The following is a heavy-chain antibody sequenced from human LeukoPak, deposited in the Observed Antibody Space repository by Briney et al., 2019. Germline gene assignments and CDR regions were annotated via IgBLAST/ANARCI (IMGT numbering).Heavy chain of an antibody. CDR2: FDPEDGET. CDR1: GYTLTELS. CDR3: ATAGGFYYGSAKDY. J-gene: IGHJ4*02. V-gene: IGHV1-24*01. D-gene: IGHD3-10*01. Sequence: ASVKVSCKVSGYTLTELSMHWVRQAPGKRLEWMGGFDPEDGETIYAQKFQGRVTMTEDTSTDTAYMELSSLRSEDTAVYYCATAGGFYYGSAKDYWGQGTLVTVSS.